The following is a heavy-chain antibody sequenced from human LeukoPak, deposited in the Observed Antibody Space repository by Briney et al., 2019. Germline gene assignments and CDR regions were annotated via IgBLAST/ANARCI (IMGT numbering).Heavy chain of an antibody. CDR2: ISGSGGST. CDR3: TKAYWFDL. Sequence: GGSLRLSCAASGFTFSSYWMNWVRQAPGKGLEWVSAISGSGGSTYYADSVKGRFTISRDNSMNTVYLQMNSLRAEDTAVYYCTKAYWFDLWGQGTLVTVSS. V-gene: IGHV3-23*01. CDR1: GFTFSSYW. J-gene: IGHJ5*02.